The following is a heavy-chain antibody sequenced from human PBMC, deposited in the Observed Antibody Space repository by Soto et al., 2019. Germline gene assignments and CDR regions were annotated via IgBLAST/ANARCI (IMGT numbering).Heavy chain of an antibody. CDR3: SILPLPQASEYGMDV. J-gene: IGHJ6*02. V-gene: IGHV3-23*01. CDR2: ISGSGGST. Sequence: GGSLRLSCAASGFTFSSYAMSWVRQAPGKGLEWVSAISGSGGSTYYADSVKGRFTISRDNSKNTLYLQMNSLRAEDTAVYSISILPLPQASEYGMDVWGQGTTVTVSS. CDR1: GFTFSSYA.